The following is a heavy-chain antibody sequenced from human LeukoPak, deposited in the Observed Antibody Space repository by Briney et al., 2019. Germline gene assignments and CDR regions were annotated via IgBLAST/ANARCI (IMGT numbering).Heavy chain of an antibody. Sequence: GGSLRLSCAASGFTFSNAWMSWVRQAPGKGLEWVGRIKSKTDGGTTDYAAPVKGRFTISRDDSKNTLYLQMNSLRAEDTAVYYCARDIKRIVGALDYWGQGTLVTVSS. CDR1: GFTFSNAW. D-gene: IGHD1-26*01. V-gene: IGHV3-15*01. J-gene: IGHJ4*02. CDR2: IKSKTDGGTT. CDR3: ARDIKRIVGALDY.